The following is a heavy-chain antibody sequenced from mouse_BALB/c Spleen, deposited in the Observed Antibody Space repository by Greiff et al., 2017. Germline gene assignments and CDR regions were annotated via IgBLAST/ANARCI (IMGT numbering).Heavy chain of an antibody. J-gene: IGHJ4*01. CDR1: GFTFSDYY. CDR3: ARDGYYAMDY. V-gene: IGHV5-4*02. CDR2: ISDGGSYT. Sequence: EVKLMESGGGLVKPGGSLKLSCAASGFTFSDYYMSWVRQTPEKRLEWVATISDGGSYTYYPDSVKGRFTISRDNAKNNLYLQMSSLKSEDTAMYYCARDGYYAMDYWGQGTSVTVSS.